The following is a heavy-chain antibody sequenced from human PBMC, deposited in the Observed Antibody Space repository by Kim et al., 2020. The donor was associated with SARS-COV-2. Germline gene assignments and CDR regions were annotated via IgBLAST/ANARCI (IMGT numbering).Heavy chain of an antibody. D-gene: IGHD6-19*01. CDR1: GYSFTNYW. V-gene: IGHV5-51*01. Sequence: GESLKISCKGSGYSFTNYWIGWVRQMPGKGLEWMGIIYPGDSDTRYSPSFQGQVTISADKSISTAYLQWSSLKASDTAMYYCARGKSSAWYKDAFDIWGQGTVVTVSS. CDR2: IYPGDSDT. J-gene: IGHJ3*02. CDR3: ARGKSSAWYKDAFDI.